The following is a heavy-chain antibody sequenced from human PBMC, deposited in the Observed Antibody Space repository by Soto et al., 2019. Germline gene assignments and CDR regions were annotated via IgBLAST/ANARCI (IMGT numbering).Heavy chain of an antibody. CDR1: GGSLTGYY. V-gene: IGHV4-34*01. D-gene: IGHD5-12*01. CDR3: ARGQEGIVATH. J-gene: IGHJ4*02. CDR2: IKDGGVT. Sequence: QVHLQQWGAGLLKPSETLSLTCAVNGGSLTGYYWSWIRQPPGKGLEWIGEIKDGGVTNYSPSLRGXXAXSXXPPTKQFSLKLNSVTAADTAVYYCARGQEGIVATHWDQGTLVTVSS.